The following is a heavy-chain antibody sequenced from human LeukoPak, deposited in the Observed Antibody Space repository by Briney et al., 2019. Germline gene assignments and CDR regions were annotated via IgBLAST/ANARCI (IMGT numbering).Heavy chain of an antibody. Sequence: SETLSLTCTVSGGSINNYYWSWIRQPAGKGLEWIGRIYTSGSTNYNPSLKSRVTISVDTSKNQFSLKLSSVTAEDTAVYYCARDPEGTNWGDPWGQGTLVTVSS. J-gene: IGHJ5*02. V-gene: IGHV4-4*07. CDR2: IYTSGST. D-gene: IGHD7-27*01. CDR3: ARDPEGTNWGDP. CDR1: GGSINNYY.